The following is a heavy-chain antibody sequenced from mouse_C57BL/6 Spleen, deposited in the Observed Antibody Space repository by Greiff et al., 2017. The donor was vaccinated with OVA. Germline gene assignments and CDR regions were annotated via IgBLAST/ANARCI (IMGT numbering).Heavy chain of an antibody. CDR2: IFPGSGST. J-gene: IGHJ4*01. CDR3: ARWYYGRGSYYYAMDY. CDR1: GYTFTDYY. V-gene: IGHV1-75*01. D-gene: IGHD1-1*01. Sequence: QVQLQQSGPELVKPGASVKISCKASGYTFTDYYINWVKQRPGQGLEWIGWIFPGSGSTYYNEKFKGKATLTVDKSSSTAYMLLSSLTSEDSAVYFCARWYYGRGSYYYAMDYWGQGTSVTVSS.